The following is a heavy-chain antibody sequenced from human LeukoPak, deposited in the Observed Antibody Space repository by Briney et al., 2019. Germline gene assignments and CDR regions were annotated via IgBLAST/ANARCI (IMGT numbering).Heavy chain of an antibody. CDR1: EYTFTGYY. D-gene: IGHD2-2*01. CDR3: ARDEKDIVVVPAAMPGFDP. V-gene: IGHV1-2*02. J-gene: IGHJ5*02. CDR2: INANSGGT. Sequence: ASVKVSCKASEYTFTGYYMHWVRQAPGQGLEWMGWINANSGGTNCARKFQGRVTMTRDTSISTAYMELSRLRSDDTAVYYCARDEKDIVVVPAAMPGFDPWGQGTLVTVSS.